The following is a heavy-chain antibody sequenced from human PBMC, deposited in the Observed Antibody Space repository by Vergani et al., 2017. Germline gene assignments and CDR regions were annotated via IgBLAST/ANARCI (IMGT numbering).Heavy chain of an antibody. J-gene: IGHJ5*02. CDR3: AKTHDFSSLYSSYNGFDP. V-gene: IGHV5-51*03. CDR2: IYASDSDV. CDR1: GYIITNYW. Sequence: EVQLVQSGAEVKKSGDSLNISCQGSGYIITNYWIAWVRQRRGKGLEWMGTIYASDSDVIYSPSIQGQVTMSADKSLSTAYLQWSSLKASDTATYYCAKTHDFSSLYSSYNGFDPWGQGTQVTVSS. D-gene: IGHD3-3*01.